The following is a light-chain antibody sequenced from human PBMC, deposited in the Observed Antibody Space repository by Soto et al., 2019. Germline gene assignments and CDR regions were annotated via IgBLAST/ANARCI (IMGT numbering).Light chain of an antibody. J-gene: IGLJ1*01. V-gene: IGLV2-8*01. CDR3: SSYAGSNNLV. CDR2: EIS. CDR1: SSDVGGYNY. Sequence: QSALTQPSSASGSPGQSVTISCTGTSSDVGGYNYVSWYQQHPGKAPKLMIYEISKRPSGVPDRFSGSKSGNTASLTVSGLQAEDEADYYCSSYAGSNNLVFGTGTQLTVL.